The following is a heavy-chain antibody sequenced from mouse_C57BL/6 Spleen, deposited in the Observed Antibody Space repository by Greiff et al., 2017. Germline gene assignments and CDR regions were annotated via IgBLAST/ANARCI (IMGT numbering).Heavy chain of an antibody. Sequence: QVQLQQPGAELVRPGSSVKLSCKASGYTFTSYWMHWVKQRPIQGLEWIGNIDPSDSETHYNQKFKDKATLTVYKSSSTAYMQLSSLTSEDSAVYYCARGGTTVVVPGYWGQGTSVTVSS. D-gene: IGHD1-1*01. V-gene: IGHV1-52*01. CDR2: IDPSDSET. J-gene: IGHJ4*01. CDR3: ARGGTTVVVPGY. CDR1: GYTFTSYW.